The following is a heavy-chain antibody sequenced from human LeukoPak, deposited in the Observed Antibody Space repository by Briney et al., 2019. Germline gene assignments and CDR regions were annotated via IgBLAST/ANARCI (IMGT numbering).Heavy chain of an antibody. Sequence: ASVKVSCKAYGYSFIGQYIHWMRQAPGQGLEWMGWINPKNGDTNYAQKFQGRVTLTRDTSISTAYMELGGLCTDDTAVYFCTRRMTTIVNNYFDPWGQGTLVIVSS. CDR2: INPKNGDT. CDR1: GYSFIGQY. D-gene: IGHD3-22*01. J-gene: IGHJ5*02. V-gene: IGHV1-2*02. CDR3: TRRMTTIVNNYFDP.